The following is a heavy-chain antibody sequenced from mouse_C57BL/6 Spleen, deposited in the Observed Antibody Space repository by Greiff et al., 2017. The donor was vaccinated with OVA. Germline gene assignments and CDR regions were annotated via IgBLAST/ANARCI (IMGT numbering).Heavy chain of an antibody. CDR3: ARGLSLDV. D-gene: IGHD3-1*01. J-gene: IGHJ1*03. Sequence: EVQVVESGPELVKPGDSVKISCKASGYSFTGYFMNWVMQSHGKSLEWIGRINPYNGDTFYNQKFKGKATLTVDKSSSTAHMELRSLTSEDSAVYYCARGLSLDVWGTGTTVTVSS. V-gene: IGHV1-20*01. CDR1: GYSFTGYF. CDR2: INPYNGDT.